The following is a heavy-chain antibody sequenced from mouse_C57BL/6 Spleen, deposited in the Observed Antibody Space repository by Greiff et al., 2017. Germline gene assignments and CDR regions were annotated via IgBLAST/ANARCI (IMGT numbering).Heavy chain of an antibody. V-gene: IGHV1-52*01. Sequence: QVQLQQPGAELVRPGSSVKLSCKASGYTFTSYWMHWVKQRPIQGLEWIGNIDPSDSETHYNQKFKDKATLTVDKSSSPAYMQLSSLTSEDSAVYYCARSGPYGNDVGCAYWGQGTLVTVSA. CDR1: GYTFTSYW. D-gene: IGHD2-2*01. J-gene: IGHJ3*01. CDR3: ARSGPYGNDVGCAY. CDR2: IDPSDSET.